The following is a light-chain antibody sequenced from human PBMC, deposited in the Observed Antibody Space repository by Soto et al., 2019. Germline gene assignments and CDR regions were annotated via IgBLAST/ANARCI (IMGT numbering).Light chain of an antibody. CDR2: SNS. CDR1: DSNIGSNT. V-gene: IGLV1-44*01. Sequence: QSVLTQPPSASGTPGQRVTISCSGSDSNIGSNTVNWYQQVPGTAPKLLIYSNSQRPSGVPDRFSGSKSGTSAPLAISGLQSEDEGDYYCAAWDDSLNGRAVFGGGTKVTVL. J-gene: IGLJ3*02. CDR3: AAWDDSLNGRAV.